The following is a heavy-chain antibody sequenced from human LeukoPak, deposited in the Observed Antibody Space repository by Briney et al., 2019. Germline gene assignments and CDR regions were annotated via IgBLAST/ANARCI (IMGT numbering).Heavy chain of an antibody. D-gene: IGHD6-25*01. Sequence: SETLPLSFSVSGRHIRCYYWGRSRRPPAKGLDWIGYIYYSGSANYNPSLKSRVTISVDTSKNQFSLKLSAVTAADTAVYYCARVRLGFDPWGQGTLVTVSS. CDR1: GRHIRCYY. CDR2: IYYSGSA. CDR3: ARVRLGFDP. J-gene: IGHJ5*02. V-gene: IGHV4-59*01.